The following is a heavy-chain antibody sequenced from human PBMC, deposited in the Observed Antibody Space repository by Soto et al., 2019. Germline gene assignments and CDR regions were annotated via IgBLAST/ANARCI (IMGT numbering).Heavy chain of an antibody. CDR3: AAREMTGRFDP. CDR2: INYSGST. V-gene: IGHV4-39*01. D-gene: IGHD3-10*01. Sequence: SETLSLTCTVSGGSISRTNYYWGWFRQPPGKGLEWVGSINYSGSTYYNPSLKSRVTISVDTSIHQFSLKLSSVTAADTAIYYCAAREMTGRFDPWGQGTLVTVSS. CDR1: GGSISRTNYY. J-gene: IGHJ5*02.